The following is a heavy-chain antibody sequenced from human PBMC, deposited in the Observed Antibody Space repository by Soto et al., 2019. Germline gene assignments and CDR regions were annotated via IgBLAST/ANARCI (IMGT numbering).Heavy chain of an antibody. CDR3: ALLRFLEWSTYFNY. D-gene: IGHD3-3*01. CDR1: GFTFGSFA. Sequence: GSLRLSCAVSGFTFGSFAMSWVRQAPGKGLEWVSTISGSGDDTFYADSVKGRFTISRDNSKNTLYLQMNSLRAEDTAVFYCALLRFLEWSTYFNYWGQGTLVTVSS. J-gene: IGHJ4*02. V-gene: IGHV3-23*01. CDR2: ISGSGDDT.